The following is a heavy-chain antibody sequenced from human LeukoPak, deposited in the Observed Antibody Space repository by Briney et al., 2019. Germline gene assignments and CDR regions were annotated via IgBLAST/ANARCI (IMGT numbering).Heavy chain of an antibody. Sequence: GGSLRLSCAASGFTFYDYDMSWVRQAPGKGLEWVSSITWNGGSTAYADSVKGRFTISRDNAKNSLYLQMNSLRVEDTAVYYCVRDFVSSSWMGYWGQGTLVTVSS. D-gene: IGHD6-13*01. CDR3: VRDFVSSSWMGY. CDR2: ITWNGGST. V-gene: IGHV3-20*04. CDR1: GFTFYDYD. J-gene: IGHJ4*02.